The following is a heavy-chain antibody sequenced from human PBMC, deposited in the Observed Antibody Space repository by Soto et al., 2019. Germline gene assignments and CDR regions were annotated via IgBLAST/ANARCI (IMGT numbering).Heavy chain of an antibody. CDR3: ARIGSKRRFFDF. Sequence: SETLSLTCAVSGYSIRSGYYWGWVRQHPGKGLEWIGSIFHSGNTYYTPSLKSRFTMSVDTSKNQFSLSLTCATAADTAEYYCARIGSKRRFFDFWGQRSLVTVSS. CDR2: IFHSGNT. V-gene: IGHV4-38-2*01. CDR1: GYSIRSGYY. D-gene: IGHD3-16*01. J-gene: IGHJ4*02.